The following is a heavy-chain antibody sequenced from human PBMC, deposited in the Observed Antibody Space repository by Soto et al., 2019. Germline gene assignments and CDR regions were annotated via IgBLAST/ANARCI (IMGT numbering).Heavy chain of an antibody. CDR2: IYYRGST. V-gene: IGHV4-39*01. CDR1: GGSISSSSYY. Sequence: QLQLQESGPGLVKPSETLSLTCTVSGGSISSSSYYWGWIRQPPGKGLEWIGSIYYRGSTYYNPSLNRRATIPVDTSKYQFSLKLSSVTDADTAVYYCARQYYDFWSGKANAFDIWGQGTMVTVSS. D-gene: IGHD3-3*01. CDR3: ARQYYDFWSGKANAFDI. J-gene: IGHJ3*02.